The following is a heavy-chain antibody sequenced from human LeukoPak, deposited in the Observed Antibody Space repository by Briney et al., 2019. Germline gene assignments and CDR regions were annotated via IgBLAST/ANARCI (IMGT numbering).Heavy chain of an antibody. V-gene: IGHV1-69*01. J-gene: IGHJ6*03. CDR1: GGTFSSYA. D-gene: IGHD4-11*01. CDR3: GALIDYSNSGVYYYYYMDV. CDR2: IIPIFGTA. Sequence: GSSVKVSRKASGGTFSSYAISWVRQAPGQGLEWMGGIIPIFGTANYVQKFQGRVTITADEFTSTAYMELSSLRSEDTAVYYRGALIDYSNSGVYYYYYMDVWGKGTTVTVSS.